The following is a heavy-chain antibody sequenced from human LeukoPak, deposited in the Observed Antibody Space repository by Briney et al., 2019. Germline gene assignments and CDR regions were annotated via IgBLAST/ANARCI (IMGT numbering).Heavy chain of an antibody. CDR2: IYTSGGT. D-gene: IGHD4-17*01. CDR1: GGSISSYY. V-gene: IGHV4-4*07. J-gene: IGHJ5*02. Sequence: SETLSLTCTVSGGSISSYYWSWIRQPAGKGLEWIGRIYTSGGTNYNPSLKGRVTMSVDTSKNQFSLKLSSVTAADTAVYYCARERYGDYKNWFDPWGQGTLVTVSS. CDR3: ARERYGDYKNWFDP.